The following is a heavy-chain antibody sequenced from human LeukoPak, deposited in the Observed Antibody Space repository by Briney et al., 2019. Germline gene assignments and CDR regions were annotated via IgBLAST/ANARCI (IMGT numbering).Heavy chain of an antibody. Sequence: GGSLRLSCAASGFTFSSYAMSWVRQAPGKGLEWVSAISGSGGSTYYADSVKGRFTISRDNSKNTLYLQMNSLRAEDTAVYYCARGSSVSRDGSIRPVPRAFDIWGQGTMVTVSS. J-gene: IGHJ3*02. CDR1: GFTFSSYA. V-gene: IGHV3-23*01. D-gene: IGHD5-24*01. CDR3: ARGSSVSRDGSIRPVPRAFDI. CDR2: ISGSGGST.